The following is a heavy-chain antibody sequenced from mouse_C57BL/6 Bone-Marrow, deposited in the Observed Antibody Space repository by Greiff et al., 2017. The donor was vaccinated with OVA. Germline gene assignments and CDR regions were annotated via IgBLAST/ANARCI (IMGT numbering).Heavy chain of an antibody. D-gene: IGHD2-2*01. Sequence: EVKLMESGRGLVQPGGSLKLSCAASGYTFSDYYMYWVRQTPEKRLEWVAYISNGGGSTYYHETVKGLFTIARDNAKNTLYLQMIRLKSEDTAMYYCARRVRGSMDYWGQGTSVTVSS. V-gene: IGHV5-12*01. CDR1: GYTFSDYY. J-gene: IGHJ4*01. CDR2: ISNGGGST. CDR3: ARRVRGSMDY.